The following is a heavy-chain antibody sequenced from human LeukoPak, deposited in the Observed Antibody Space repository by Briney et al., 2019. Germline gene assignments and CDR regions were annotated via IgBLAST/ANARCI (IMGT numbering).Heavy chain of an antibody. V-gene: IGHV3-74*01. CDR3: ARESAIVRVPFDN. Sequence: PGGSLRLSCRVSGFTFNKYWMHWVRQAPRKGLVWVSRINTDGSATNYADFVKGRITISRDNARNTLYLQMNGLRVEDTARYYCARESAIVRVPFDNWGQGTLVTVSS. CDR1: GFTFNKYW. J-gene: IGHJ4*02. D-gene: IGHD2/OR15-2a*01. CDR2: INTDGSAT.